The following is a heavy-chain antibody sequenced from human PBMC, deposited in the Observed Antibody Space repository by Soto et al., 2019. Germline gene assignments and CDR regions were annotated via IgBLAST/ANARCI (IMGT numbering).Heavy chain of an antibody. D-gene: IGHD2-2*01. J-gene: IGHJ3*02. Sequence: QVQLVESGGGVVQPGRSLRLSCAASGFTFSSYGMHWVRQAPGKGLEWVAVIWHDGSNKYYADSVKGRFTISRDNSKNTLYLQMNSLRAEDTAVYYCASRGGVVVPWAFDIWGQGTMVTVSS. CDR3: ASRGGVVVPWAFDI. V-gene: IGHV3-33*01. CDR2: IWHDGSNK. CDR1: GFTFSSYG.